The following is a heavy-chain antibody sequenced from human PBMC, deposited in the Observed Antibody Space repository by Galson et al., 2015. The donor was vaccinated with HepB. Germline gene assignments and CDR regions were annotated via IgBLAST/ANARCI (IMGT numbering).Heavy chain of an antibody. Sequence: SLRLSCAASGFIFSSYSLTWVRQTPGKGLEWVSSITVTGDDTYYADSVRGRFTISRDNAKNSRYLQMTSLRVEDTAVYYCARDALGLELVGPWGQGALVTVSS. V-gene: IGHV3-21*01. J-gene: IGHJ5*02. CDR1: GFIFSSYS. D-gene: IGHD1-7*01. CDR3: ARDALGLELVGP. CDR2: ITVTGDDT.